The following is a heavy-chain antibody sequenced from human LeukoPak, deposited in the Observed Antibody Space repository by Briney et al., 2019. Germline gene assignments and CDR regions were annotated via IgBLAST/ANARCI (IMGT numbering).Heavy chain of an antibody. CDR2: ISDSGAST. J-gene: IGHJ5*02. D-gene: IGHD3-10*01. Sequence: PGGSLRLSCEASGFTFSNYGMSWVRQAPGKGLEWVSSISDSGASTYYADSVKGRFIISRDDSKNTLFLQMDSLRVEDTAVYYCVTGDPIWFDPWGQGTLVTVSS. CDR1: GFTFSNYG. CDR3: VTGDPIWFDP. V-gene: IGHV3-23*01.